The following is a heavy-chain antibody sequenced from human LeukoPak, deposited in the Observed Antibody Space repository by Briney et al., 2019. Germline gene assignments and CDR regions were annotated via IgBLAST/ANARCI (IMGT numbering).Heavy chain of an antibody. CDR1: GYSFTSYW. CDR3: ARPALLGDYYDSSCYYLGSDFDY. D-gene: IGHD3-22*01. V-gene: IGHV5-51*01. J-gene: IGHJ4*02. Sequence: GESLKISCKGSGYSFTSYWIGWVRQMPGKGLEWMGIIYPGDSDTRYSPSFQGQVTISADKSISTAYLQWSSLKASDTAMDYCARPALLGDYYDSSCYYLGSDFDYWGQGTLVTVSS. CDR2: IYPGDSDT.